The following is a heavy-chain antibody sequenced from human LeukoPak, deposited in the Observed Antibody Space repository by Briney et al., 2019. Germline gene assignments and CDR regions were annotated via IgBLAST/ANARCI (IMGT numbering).Heavy chain of an antibody. J-gene: IGHJ4*02. CDR2: ISGSGGST. CDR3: AKVPLLYDSSGHPIDY. Sequence: PGGSLRLSCAASGFTFSSYAMSWVRQAPGKGLEWVSAISGSGGSTYYADSVKGRFTISRDNSKNTLYLQMNSLRAEDTAVYYCAKVPLLYDSSGHPIDYWGQGTLVTVSS. V-gene: IGHV3-23*01. CDR1: GFTFSSYA. D-gene: IGHD3-22*01.